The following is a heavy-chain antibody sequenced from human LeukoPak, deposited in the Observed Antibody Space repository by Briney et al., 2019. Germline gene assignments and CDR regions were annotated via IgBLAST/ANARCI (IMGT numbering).Heavy chain of an antibody. Sequence: PETLSLTCAVYGGSFSGYYWSWIRQPPGKGLEWIGEINHSGSTNYNPSLKSRVTISVDTSKNQFSLKLSSVTAADTAVYYCARRLRVNWFDLWGQGTLVTVSS. D-gene: IGHD2-8*01. CDR1: GGSFSGYY. V-gene: IGHV4-34*01. CDR3: ARRLRVNWFDL. J-gene: IGHJ5*02. CDR2: INHSGST.